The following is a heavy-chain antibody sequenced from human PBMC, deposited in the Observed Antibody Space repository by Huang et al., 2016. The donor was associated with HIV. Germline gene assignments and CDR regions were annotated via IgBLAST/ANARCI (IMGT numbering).Heavy chain of an antibody. D-gene: IGHD2-2*01. Sequence: QVQLVQSGAEVRKPGASVKVSCKASGYTFSSYDINWVRQAPGQRREWMGWMNPKRSNTGDAQKCKGRVAMTRNTSMTTAYMELRSLRSDDTAVYVCARGLGRTRRFDYWGQGALVNVYS. V-gene: IGHV1-8*01. CDR1: GYTFSSYD. J-gene: IGHJ4*02. CDR2: MNPKRSNT. CDR3: ARGLGRTRRFDY.